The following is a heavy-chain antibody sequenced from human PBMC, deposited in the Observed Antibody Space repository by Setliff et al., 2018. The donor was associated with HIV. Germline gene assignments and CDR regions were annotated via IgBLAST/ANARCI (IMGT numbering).Heavy chain of an antibody. CDR2: IVVGSGNT. Sequence: GASVKVSCKPSGFTFTSSAVQWVRQARGQRLEWIGWIVVGSGNTNCAQKFQERVTITRDMSTSTGYMELSSLRSEDTDVYYCAADGSPAVDAFDIWGQGTMVTVSS. J-gene: IGHJ3*02. V-gene: IGHV1-58*01. CDR3: AADGSPAVDAFDI. D-gene: IGHD6-19*01. CDR1: GFTFTSSA.